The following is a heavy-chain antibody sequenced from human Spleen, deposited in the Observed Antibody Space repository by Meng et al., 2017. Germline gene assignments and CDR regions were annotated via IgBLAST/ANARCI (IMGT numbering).Heavy chain of an antibody. V-gene: IGHV4-59*12. CDR2: IYYSGST. CDR1: GGSISSYY. CDR3: ARAGSGYSFDY. Sequence: SETLSLTCTVSGGSISSYYWSWIRQPPGKGLEWIGYIYYSGSTNYNPSLKSRVTISVDTSKNQFSLKLSSVTAADTAVYYCARAGSGYSFDYWGQGTLVTVSS. D-gene: IGHD5-18*01. J-gene: IGHJ4*02.